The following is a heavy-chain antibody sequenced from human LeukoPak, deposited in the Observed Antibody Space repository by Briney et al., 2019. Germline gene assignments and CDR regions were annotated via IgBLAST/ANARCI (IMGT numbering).Heavy chain of an antibody. Sequence: ASVKVSCKASGYTFTGYGISWVRQAPGQGLEWMGWISAYNSNTNYAQKLQGRVTMTTDTSTSTAYMGLRSLRSDDTAVYYCARGGYYDFWSGYSLDAFDIWGQGTMVTVSS. J-gene: IGHJ3*02. CDR2: ISAYNSNT. V-gene: IGHV1-18*01. CDR3: ARGGYYDFWSGYSLDAFDI. D-gene: IGHD3-3*01. CDR1: GYTFTGYG.